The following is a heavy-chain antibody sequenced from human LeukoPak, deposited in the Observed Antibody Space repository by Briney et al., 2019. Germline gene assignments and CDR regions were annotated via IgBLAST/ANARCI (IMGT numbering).Heavy chain of an antibody. Sequence: ASVKVSCKASGYTFTSYGISWVRQAPGQGLEWMGWISAYNGNTNYAQKLEGRVTMTTDTSTSTAYMELRSLRSDDTAVYYCARVGGGYQPLPTDYWGQGTLVTVSS. CDR3: ARVGGGYQPLPTDY. CDR2: ISAYNGNT. D-gene: IGHD2-2*01. V-gene: IGHV1-18*01. J-gene: IGHJ4*02. CDR1: GYTFTSYG.